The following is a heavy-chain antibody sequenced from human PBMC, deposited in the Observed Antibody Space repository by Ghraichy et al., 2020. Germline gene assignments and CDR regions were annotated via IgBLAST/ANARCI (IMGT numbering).Heavy chain of an antibody. J-gene: IGHJ4*02. D-gene: IGHD3-3*01. CDR2: ISYDGSNK. V-gene: IGHV3-30*18. CDR3: AKESYPIFGVVIIVGLDY. CDR1: GFTFSSYG. Sequence: GGSLRLSCAASGFTFSSYGMHWVRQAPGKGLEWVAVISYDGSNKYYADSVKGRFTISRDNSKNTLYLQMNSLRAEDTAVYYCAKESYPIFGVVIIVGLDYWGQGTLVTVSS.